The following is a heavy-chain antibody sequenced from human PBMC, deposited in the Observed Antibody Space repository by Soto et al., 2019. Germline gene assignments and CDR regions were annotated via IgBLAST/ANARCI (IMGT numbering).Heavy chain of an antibody. Sequence: QVQLVQSGDEVKKPGASVKVAGKASGYTFTSYGISGVRQAPGQGLEGMGWLSAYNGNTNYAQRLQGRVTMTTDTSTSTAYMELRSLRSDDTAVYYCARDVAQLVHVDWFDPWGQGTLVTVSS. V-gene: IGHV1-18*01. CDR1: GYTFTSYG. CDR2: LSAYNGNT. CDR3: ARDVAQLVHVDWFDP. J-gene: IGHJ5*02. D-gene: IGHD6-13*01.